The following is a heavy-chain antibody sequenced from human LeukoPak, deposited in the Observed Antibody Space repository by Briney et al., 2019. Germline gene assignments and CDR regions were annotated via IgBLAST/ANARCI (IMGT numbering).Heavy chain of an antibody. CDR2: ISAYNGNT. Sequence: ASVKVSCKASGYIFTSYGISWARQGPGQGLEWVGWISAYNGNTKFAPNLQDRVTMTTDTSTATAYMELRSLRLNDTAVYFCARARPGAYCGTTSCFSDYWGQGTLVTVSS. D-gene: IGHD2-2*01. V-gene: IGHV1-18*01. CDR1: GYIFTSYG. J-gene: IGHJ4*02. CDR3: ARARPGAYCGTTSCFSDY.